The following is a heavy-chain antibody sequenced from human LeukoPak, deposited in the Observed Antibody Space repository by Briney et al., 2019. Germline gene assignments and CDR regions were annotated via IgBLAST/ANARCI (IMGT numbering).Heavy chain of an antibody. Sequence: GGSLRLSCAASGFTFSSYSMNWVRQAPGKGLEWVSSISSSSSYIYYADSVKGRFTISRDNSKNTLYLQMNSLRAEDTAVYYCARDHNYDFWSRFDYWGQGTLVTVSS. CDR2: ISSSSSYI. D-gene: IGHD3-3*01. J-gene: IGHJ4*02. CDR3: ARDHNYDFWSRFDY. V-gene: IGHV3-21*01. CDR1: GFTFSSYS.